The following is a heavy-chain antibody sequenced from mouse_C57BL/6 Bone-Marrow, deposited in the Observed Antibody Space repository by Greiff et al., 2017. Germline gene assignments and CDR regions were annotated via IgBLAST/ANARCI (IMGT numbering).Heavy chain of an antibody. J-gene: IGHJ4*01. CDR2: IDPSDSYT. D-gene: IGHD1-1*01. CDR1: GYTFTSYW. Sequence: QVQLKQPGAELVKPGASVKLSCKASGYTFTSYWMQWVKQRPGQGLEWIGEIDPSDSYTNYTQKFKGKATLTVDTSSSTAYMQRSSLTAEDSAVYYCAREEDYYGAMDYWGQGPSVTVSS. CDR3: AREEDYYGAMDY. V-gene: IGHV1-50*01.